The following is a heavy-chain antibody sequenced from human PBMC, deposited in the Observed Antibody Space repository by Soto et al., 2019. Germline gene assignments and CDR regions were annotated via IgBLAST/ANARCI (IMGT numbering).Heavy chain of an antibody. V-gene: IGHV1-18*01. CDR2: IRVNNGDT. CDR1: GYTFTNSG. J-gene: IGHJ4*02. Sequence: QVQLVQSGAEVKKPGASVKVSCKASGYTFTNSGFSWVRQAPGQGLEWVGWIRVNNGDTHYAQKLQGRVAMTTDTSMTTAFMGLRSLRSAAPAVYYRPGDLGYSYFDVPYWGQGTLITVSS. CDR3: PGDLGYSYFDVPY. D-gene: IGHD4-4*01.